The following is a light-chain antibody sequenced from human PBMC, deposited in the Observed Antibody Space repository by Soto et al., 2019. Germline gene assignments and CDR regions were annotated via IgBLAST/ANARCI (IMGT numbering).Light chain of an antibody. V-gene: IGKV3D-7*01. J-gene: IGKJ1*01. CDR1: HGVSSSY. CDR3: QQDYNFPSWT. Sequence: GERVRRSWSSSHGVSSSYLTWYQQKPGQAPRLLIYGASTRATGIPARFSGSGSGTDFTLTISSLQPEDVAVHCCQQDYNFPSWTFGQGAKVDI. CDR2: GAS.